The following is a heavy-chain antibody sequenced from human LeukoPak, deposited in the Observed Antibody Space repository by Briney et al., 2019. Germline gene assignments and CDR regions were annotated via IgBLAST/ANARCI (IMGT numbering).Heavy chain of an antibody. D-gene: IGHD1-1*01. CDR2: IYYSGST. CDR3: ARGNWNDVVGYYFDY. J-gene: IGHJ4*02. CDR1: GGSISSSSYY. Sequence: PSETLSLTCTVSGGSISSSSYYWGWIRQPPGKGLEWIGSIYYSGSTYYNPSLKSRVTISVDTSKNQFSLKLSSVTAADTAVYYCARGNWNDVVGYYFDYWGQGTLVTVSS. V-gene: IGHV4-39*07.